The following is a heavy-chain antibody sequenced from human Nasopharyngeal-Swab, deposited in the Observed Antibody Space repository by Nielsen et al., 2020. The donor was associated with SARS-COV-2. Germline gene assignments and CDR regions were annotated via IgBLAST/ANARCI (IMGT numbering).Heavy chain of an antibody. V-gene: IGHV1-18*01. D-gene: IGHD3-3*01. CDR3: AREIFGVANYYYYMDV. J-gene: IGHJ6*03. Sequence: ASVKVSCKASGYTFTSYGISWVRQAPGQGLEWMGWISAYNGNTNYAQKLQGRVTMTTDTSTSTAYMELRSLRSDDTAVYYCAREIFGVANYYYYMDVWGKGTTVTVSS. CDR2: ISAYNGNT. CDR1: GYTFTSYG.